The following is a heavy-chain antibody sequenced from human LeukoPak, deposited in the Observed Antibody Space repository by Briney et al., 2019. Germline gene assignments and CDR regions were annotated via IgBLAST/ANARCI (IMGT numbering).Heavy chain of an antibody. V-gene: IGHV3-53*01. J-gene: IGHJ6*03. Sequence: GGSLRLSCAASGFTVSSNYMSWVRQAPGKGLEWVSVIYSGGSTYYADSVKGRFTISRDNSKNTLYLQMNSLRAEDTAVYYRARDAIAVAGTNYYYYMDVWGKGTTVTVSS. CDR2: IYSGGST. CDR1: GFTVSSNY. D-gene: IGHD6-19*01. CDR3: ARDAIAVAGTNYYYYMDV.